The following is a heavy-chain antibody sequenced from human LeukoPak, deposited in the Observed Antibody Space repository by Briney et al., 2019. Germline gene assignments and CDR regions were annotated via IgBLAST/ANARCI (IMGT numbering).Heavy chain of an antibody. D-gene: IGHD5/OR15-5a*01. CDR2: ISGNGAGT. CDR3: AKVSWESTKQDFDC. V-gene: IGHV3-23*02. Sequence: GGSLRPSCTPSGFTFSSHAMSWVRQAPGKGLEWVSGISGNGAGTYYGDSVKGRFTISRDNSKNTLYLQMNSLRAEDTAVYYCAKVSWESTKQDFDCWGQGTLVTVSS. J-gene: IGHJ4*02. CDR1: GFTFSSHA.